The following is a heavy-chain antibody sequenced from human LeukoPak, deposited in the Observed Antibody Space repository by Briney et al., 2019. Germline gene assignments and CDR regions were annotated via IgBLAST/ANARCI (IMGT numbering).Heavy chain of an antibody. V-gene: IGHV1-3*01. Sequence: GASVTVSCKASGYTFTSYAMHWVRQATGQRLEWMGWINAGNGNTKYSQKFQGRVTITRDTSASTAYMELSSLRSEDTAVYYCARVFDGGNGYYFDYWGQGTLVTVSS. CDR1: GYTFTSYA. D-gene: IGHD4-23*01. CDR2: INAGNGNT. CDR3: ARVFDGGNGYYFDY. J-gene: IGHJ4*02.